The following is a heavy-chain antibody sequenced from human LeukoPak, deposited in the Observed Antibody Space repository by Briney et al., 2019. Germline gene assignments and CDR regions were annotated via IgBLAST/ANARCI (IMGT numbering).Heavy chain of an antibody. J-gene: IGHJ4*02. CDR1: GFTVSGDY. V-gene: IGHV3-53*01. Sequence: PGGSLRLSCVVPGFTVSGDYISWFRQAPGKGLEWVSVLYYGVSTFYKDSVKGRFTTSGDNFKNTVYLQMNSLRAEDTAVYYCARGRQNYGDYPYWGQGTLVTVSS. D-gene: IGHD4-17*01. CDR3: ARGRQNYGDYPY. CDR2: LYYGVST.